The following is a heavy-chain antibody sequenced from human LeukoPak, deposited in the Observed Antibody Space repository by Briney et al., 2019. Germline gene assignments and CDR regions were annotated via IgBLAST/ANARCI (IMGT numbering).Heavy chain of an antibody. Sequence: GGSLRLSCAASGFTFSSYSMNWVRQAPGKGLEWVSSISSSSSYIYYADSVKGRFTISRDNAKNSLYLQMNSLRAEDTAVYYCARDLGYYYDSSGPNWFDPWGQGTLVTVSS. CDR2: ISSSSSYI. J-gene: IGHJ5*02. D-gene: IGHD3-22*01. CDR3: ARDLGYYYDSSGPNWFDP. V-gene: IGHV3-21*01. CDR1: GFTFSSYS.